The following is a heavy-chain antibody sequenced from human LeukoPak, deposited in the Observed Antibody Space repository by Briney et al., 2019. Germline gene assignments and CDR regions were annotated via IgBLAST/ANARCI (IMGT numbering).Heavy chain of an antibody. CDR2: ISYDGSNK. CDR3: VQEGPRGLAFDI. CDR1: GFTFGSYA. V-gene: IGHV3-30*09. J-gene: IGHJ3*02. Sequence: GRSLRLSCAASGFTFGSYAMHWVRQAPGKGLEWVAVISYDGSNKYYADSVKGRFAISRDNSKNTLDLQMNSLRAEDTAVYYCVQEGPRGLAFDIWGQGTKVTVSS.